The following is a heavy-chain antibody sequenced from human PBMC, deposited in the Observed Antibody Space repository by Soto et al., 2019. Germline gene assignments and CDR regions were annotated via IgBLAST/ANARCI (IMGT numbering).Heavy chain of an antibody. J-gene: IGHJ4*02. CDR2: IYYSGTT. V-gene: IGHV4-39*01. Sequence: SETLSLTCAVSGGSINSNYFWGWIRQPPGRGLEWIGSIYYSGTTYYNPSLKSRVTISEDTSKNQFSLRLSSVTAADTAVFYCARLIHCKTTSCYFDYWGPGTLVTVSS. CDR1: GGSINSNYF. CDR3: ARLIHCKTTSCYFDY. D-gene: IGHD2-2*01.